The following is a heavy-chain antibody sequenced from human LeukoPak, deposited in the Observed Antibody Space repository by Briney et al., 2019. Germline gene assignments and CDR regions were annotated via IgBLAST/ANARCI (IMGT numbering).Heavy chain of an antibody. CDR3: AKDRYCSTTRCYGDFDY. J-gene: IGHJ4*02. V-gene: IGHV3-23*01. CDR1: GFTFSSYA. CDR2: ISGSGDSA. Sequence: GGSLRLSCEASGFTFSSYAMSWVRQAPGEGLEWVSVISGSGDSAFYADSVKGQFTISRDNSKNTLYLQINSLRAEDTAVYYCAKDRYCSTTRCYGDFDYWGQGTLVTVSS. D-gene: IGHD2-2*01.